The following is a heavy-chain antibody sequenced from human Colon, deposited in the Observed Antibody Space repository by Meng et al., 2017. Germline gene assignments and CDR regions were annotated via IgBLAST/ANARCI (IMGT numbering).Heavy chain of an antibody. CDR1: GFIFSSYW. CDR2: INGDGSYT. J-gene: IGHJ4*02. Sequence: GESLKISCATSGFIFSSYWMHWVRQVPGKGLLWVSRINGDGSYTTYADSVKGRFTVSRDNAKCTLYLQMSSLGVEDTAVYYCVRATQWTPGGDWGQGTLVTVSS. CDR3: VRATQWTPGGD. V-gene: IGHV3-74*03. D-gene: IGHD6-19*01.